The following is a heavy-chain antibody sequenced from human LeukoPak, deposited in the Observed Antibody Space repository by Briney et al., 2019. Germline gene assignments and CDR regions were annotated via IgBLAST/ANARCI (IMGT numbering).Heavy chain of an antibody. CDR3: AKDGYYDSSAYYYVRYFDL. J-gene: IGHJ2*01. V-gene: IGHV3-23*01. CDR1: GFTFSSYV. Sequence: GGSLRLSCGASGFTFSSYVMSWVRQAPGKGLEWVSTISGTGGSTYYADSVKGRFTISRDNSKNTLYLQMNSLRAEDTAVYYCAKDGYYDSSAYYYVRYFDLWGRGTLVTVSS. D-gene: IGHD3-22*01. CDR2: ISGTGGST.